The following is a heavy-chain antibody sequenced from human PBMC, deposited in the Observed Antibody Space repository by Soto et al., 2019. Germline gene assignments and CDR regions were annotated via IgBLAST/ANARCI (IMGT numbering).Heavy chain of an antibody. Sequence: ETLSLTCTVSGASISGFYWSWIRKSAGKGLEWIGRIYATGTTDYNPSLKSRVMMSVDTSKKQFSLKLRSVTAADTAVYYCVRDGTKTLRDWFDPWGQGISVTVS. CDR1: GASISGFY. CDR3: VRDGTKTLRDWFDP. J-gene: IGHJ5*02. D-gene: IGHD1-1*01. V-gene: IGHV4-4*07. CDR2: IYATGTT.